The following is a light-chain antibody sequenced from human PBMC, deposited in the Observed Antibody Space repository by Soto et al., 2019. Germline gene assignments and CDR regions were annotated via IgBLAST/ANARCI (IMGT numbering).Light chain of an antibody. V-gene: IGKV3-11*01. J-gene: IGKJ1*01. CDR1: QSVSSY. CDR2: EGS. CDR3: EQRNNGAWT. Sequence: NVSMQPPFTQALYPRGTPTLSYKASQSVSSYLAWYQQKAGQAPRLLIYEGSNRATGIPTRFSGSGSGTDLTHTTSGLELEDLAVYYCEQRNNGAWTFGQGTRVEIK.